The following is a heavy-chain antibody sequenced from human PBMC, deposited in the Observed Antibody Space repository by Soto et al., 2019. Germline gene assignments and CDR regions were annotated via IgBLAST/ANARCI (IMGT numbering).Heavy chain of an antibody. J-gene: IGHJ5*02. CDR3: ARYAPPSTLRRRNWFDP. D-gene: IGHD2-2*01. CDR1: GGSISSGGYS. V-gene: IGHV4-30-2*01. Sequence: PSETLSLTCAVSGGSISSGGYSWSWIRQPPGKGLEWIGYIYHSGSTYYNPSLKSRVTISVDRSKNQFSLKLSSVTAADTAVYYCARYAPPSTLRRRNWFDPWGQGTLVTVSS. CDR2: IYHSGST.